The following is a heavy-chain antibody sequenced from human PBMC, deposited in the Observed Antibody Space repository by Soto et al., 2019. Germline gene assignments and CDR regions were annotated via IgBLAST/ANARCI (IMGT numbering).Heavy chain of an antibody. J-gene: IGHJ4*02. CDR1: GGTFSSYT. CDR3: ARSLGRGWTPY. Sequence: QVHLVQSEAEVKKPGSSVKVSCKASGGTFSSYTVSWVRQAPGQGLEWVGGIIPVFNTTYYAQKFQGRVTILADKSTSTAYMELNNLRSEDTAVYYCARSLGRGWTPYWGQGTLVTVSS. D-gene: IGHD6-19*01. CDR2: IIPVFNTT. V-gene: IGHV1-69*06.